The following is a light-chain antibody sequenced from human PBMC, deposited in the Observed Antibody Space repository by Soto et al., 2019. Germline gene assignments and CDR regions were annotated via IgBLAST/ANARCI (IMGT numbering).Light chain of an antibody. CDR3: CSYAGSTTLV. Sequence: QSALTQPASVSGSPGQSITISCTGTSSDVGSYNLVSWYQQHPGKAPKLMIYEGSKRPSGVSNRFSGSKSGNTASLTISGLQAEDEADYYFCSYAGSTTLVFGGGTKRTVL. V-gene: IGLV2-23*01. CDR2: EGS. J-gene: IGLJ2*01. CDR1: SSDVGSYNL.